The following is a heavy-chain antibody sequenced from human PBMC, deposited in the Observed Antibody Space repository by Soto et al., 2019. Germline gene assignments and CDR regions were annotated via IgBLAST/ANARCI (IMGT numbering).Heavy chain of an antibody. D-gene: IGHD3-22*01. V-gene: IGHV3-23*01. CDR1: GFTFSSYA. J-gene: IGHJ3*02. Sequence: GGSLRLSCAASGFTFSSYAMSWVRQAPGKGLEWVSAISGSGGSTYYADSVKGRFTISRDNSKNTLYLQMNSLRAEDTAVYYCAKVQGSYYYDSSGYYPDDAFEIWGQGTMVTVSS. CDR2: ISGSGGST. CDR3: AKVQGSYYYDSSGYYPDDAFEI.